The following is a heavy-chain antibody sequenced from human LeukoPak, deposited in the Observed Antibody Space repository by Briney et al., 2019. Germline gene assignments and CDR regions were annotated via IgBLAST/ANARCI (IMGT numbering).Heavy chain of an antibody. J-gene: IGHJ6*03. Sequence: GGSLRLSCGASGFTFSSYSMNWVRQAPGKGLEWVSYISSSSSTIYYADSVKGRFTISRDNAKNSLYLQMNSLRAEDTAVYYCARALNYYYYYMDVWGKGTTVTVSS. CDR3: ARALNYYYYYMDV. CDR1: GFTFSSYS. V-gene: IGHV3-48*04. CDR2: ISSSSSTI.